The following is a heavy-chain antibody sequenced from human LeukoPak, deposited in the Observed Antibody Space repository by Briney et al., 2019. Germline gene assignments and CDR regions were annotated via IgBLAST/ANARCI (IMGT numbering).Heavy chain of an antibody. D-gene: IGHD6-13*01. J-gene: IGHJ4*02. CDR3: AKDRTAAALDY. CDR1: GFTFSSYN. V-gene: IGHV3-21*01. CDR2: ISSSSTYI. Sequence: GGSLRLSCAASGFTFSSYNMNWVRQAPGKGLEWVSSISSSSTYIYYADSVRGRFTISRDNAKNSLYLQMNSLRAEDTAVYYCAKDRTAAALDYWGQGTLVTVSS.